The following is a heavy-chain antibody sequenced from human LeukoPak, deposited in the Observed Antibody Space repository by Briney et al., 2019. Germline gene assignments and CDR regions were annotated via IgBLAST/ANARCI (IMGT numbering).Heavy chain of an antibody. J-gene: IGHJ4*02. D-gene: IGHD4-17*01. Sequence: SVTVSCKASGGTFSSYAISWVRRAPGQGLEWMGGIIPIFGTANYAQKFQGRVTITADESTSTAYMELSSLRSEDTAVYYCAKVPTVNQYYFDYWGQGTLVTVSS. V-gene: IGHV1-69*01. CDR2: IIPIFGTA. CDR1: GGTFSSYA. CDR3: AKVPTVNQYYFDY.